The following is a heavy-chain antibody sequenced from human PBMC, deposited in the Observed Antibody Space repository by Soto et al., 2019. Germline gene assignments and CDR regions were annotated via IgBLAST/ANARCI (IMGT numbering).Heavy chain of an antibody. J-gene: IGHJ4*02. CDR1: GGSISSYY. CDR3: ARLHCSGGSCYPSYVDY. CDR2: IYYSGST. Sequence: SDTLSLTCTVSGGSISSYYWSWIRQPPGKGLEWIGYIYYSGSTNYNPSLKSRVTISVDTSKNQFSLKLSSVIAADTAVYYCARLHCSGGSCYPSYVDYWGQGTLVTVSS. D-gene: IGHD2-15*01. V-gene: IGHV4-59*08.